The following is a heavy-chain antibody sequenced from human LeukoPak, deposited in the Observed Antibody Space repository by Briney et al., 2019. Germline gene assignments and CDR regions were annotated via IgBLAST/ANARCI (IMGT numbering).Heavy chain of an antibody. CDR2: MNPNSGNT. D-gene: IGHD3-3*01. V-gene: IGHV1-8*01. CDR1: GYTFTSYD. Sequence: GASVKVSCKASGYTFTSYDINWVRQATGQGLERMGWMNPNSGNTGYAQKFQGRVTMTRNTSISTAYMELSSLRSEDTAVYYSARGYYDFWSGVPSGNWFDPWGQGTLVTVSS. J-gene: IGHJ5*02. CDR3: ARGYYDFWSGVPSGNWFDP.